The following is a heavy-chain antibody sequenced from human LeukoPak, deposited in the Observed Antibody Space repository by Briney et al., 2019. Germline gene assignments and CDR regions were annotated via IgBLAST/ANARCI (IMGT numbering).Heavy chain of an antibody. D-gene: IGHD3-22*01. Sequence: SQTLSLTCTVSGGSISSGGYYWNWIRQHPGKGLEWIGYIYYRGSTYYNPSPKSRVTISVDTSKIQFSLNLSSVTAADTAVYYCARDDSSGYYNPRGAFDIWGQGTMVTVSS. CDR3: ARDDSSGYYNPRGAFDI. CDR1: GGSISSGGYY. V-gene: IGHV4-31*03. CDR2: IYYRGST. J-gene: IGHJ3*02.